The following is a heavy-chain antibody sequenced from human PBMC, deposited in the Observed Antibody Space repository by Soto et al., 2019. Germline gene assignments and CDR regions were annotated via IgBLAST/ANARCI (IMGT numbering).Heavy chain of an antibody. CDR1: GFTFSSYW. J-gene: IGHJ4*02. CDR3: ASPERDY. V-gene: IGHV3-74*01. Sequence: EVQLVESGGGLVQPGGSLRLSCAASGFTFSSYWMHWVRQAPGKGLVWVSRINRDGSSTSYADSVMGRFSISRDNAKNTLDLQRNTLRAEDTAVYYCASPERDYWGQGTLVTVSS. CDR2: INRDGSST. D-gene: IGHD1-1*01.